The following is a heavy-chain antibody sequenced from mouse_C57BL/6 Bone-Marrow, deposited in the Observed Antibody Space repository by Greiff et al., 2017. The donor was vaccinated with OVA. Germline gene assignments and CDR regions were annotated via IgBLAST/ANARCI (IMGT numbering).Heavy chain of an antibody. CDR3: ASPSGYY. D-gene: IGHD3-2*02. V-gene: IGHV14-3*01. Sequence: VQLQQPVAELVRPGASVTLSCTASGFNIKNTYMPWVQQRPEQGLEWIGRIDPANGNTKYAPKFQGKATITADTSSNTAYLQLSSLTSEDTAIYYCASPSGYYWGKGTTLTVSS. CDR1: GFNIKNTY. CDR2: IDPANGNT. J-gene: IGHJ2*01.